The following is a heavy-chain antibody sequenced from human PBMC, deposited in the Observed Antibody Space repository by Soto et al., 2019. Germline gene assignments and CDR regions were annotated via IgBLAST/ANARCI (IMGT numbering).Heavy chain of an antibody. D-gene: IGHD3-16*01. Sequence: QITLKESGPTLVKPTQTLTLTCTFSGFSLTTRGVGVGWIRQPPGKALECLALIYWDDDKRYSPSLQSRLSITKDTSKNLVVLTITNVDPVDTATYCCARIPTYYQYDWFDPWGQGTLVSVSS. CDR2: IYWDDDK. CDR3: ARIPTYYQYDWFDP. V-gene: IGHV2-5*02. CDR1: GFSLTTRGVG. J-gene: IGHJ5*02.